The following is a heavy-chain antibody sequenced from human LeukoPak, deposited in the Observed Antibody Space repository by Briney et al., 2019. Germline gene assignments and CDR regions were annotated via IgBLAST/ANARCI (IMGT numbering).Heavy chain of an antibody. D-gene: IGHD6-6*01. CDR2: IRYDGSNK. Sequence: GGSLRLSCAASGFTFSSYGMHWVRQAPGKGLEWVAFIRYDGSNKYYADSVKGRFTISRDNSKNTLYLQMNSLRAEDTAVYYCAKSKGAGIAARPYYYYYMDVWGKGTTVTVSS. CDR3: AKSKGAGIAARPYYYYYMDV. V-gene: IGHV3-30*02. J-gene: IGHJ6*03. CDR1: GFTFSSYG.